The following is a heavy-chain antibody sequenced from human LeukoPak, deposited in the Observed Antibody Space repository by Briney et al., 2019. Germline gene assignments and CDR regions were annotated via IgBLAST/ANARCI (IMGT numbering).Heavy chain of an antibody. J-gene: IGHJ3*02. D-gene: IGHD5-18*01. CDR3: ARDYVDTAMGADAFDT. V-gene: IGHV1-69*05. CDR1: GGTFSSYA. Sequence: SVKVSCKASGGTFSSYAISWVRQAPGQGLEWMGRIIPIFGTANYAQKFQGRVTITTDESTSTAYMELSSLRSEDTAVYYCARDYVDTAMGADAFDTWGQGTMVTVSS. CDR2: IIPIFGTA.